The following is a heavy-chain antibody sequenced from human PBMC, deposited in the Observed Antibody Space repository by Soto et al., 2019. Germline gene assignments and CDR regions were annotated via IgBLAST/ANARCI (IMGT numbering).Heavy chain of an antibody. J-gene: IGHJ4*02. Sequence: QVQLVQSGAEVKRPGASVKVSCKASGYTFTNFDLNWVRQAPGQGLEWMGWMNPNSGDTGYAHKFQGRVTMTRDTSITTAYMELSSLNSEDTAVYFCARPGATFCGGDCYSDYWGQGTLVIVSS. V-gene: IGHV1-8*02. D-gene: IGHD2-21*02. CDR2: MNPNSGDT. CDR1: GYTFTNFD. CDR3: ARPGATFCGGDCYSDY.